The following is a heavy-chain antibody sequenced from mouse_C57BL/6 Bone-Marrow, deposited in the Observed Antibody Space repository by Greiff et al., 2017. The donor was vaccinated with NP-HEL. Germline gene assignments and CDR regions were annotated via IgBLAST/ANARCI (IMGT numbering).Heavy chain of an antibody. CDR2: IWSGGST. Sequence: QVQLKESGPGLVQPSQSLSITCTVSGFSLTSYGVHWVRQSPGQGLEWLGVIWSGGSTDYNAAVISRLSISKDNSKSQVFFKMNSLQADDTAIYYCARKGDDGYFFAYWGQGTLVTVSA. CDR1: GFSLTSYG. D-gene: IGHD2-3*01. J-gene: IGHJ3*01. V-gene: IGHV2-2*01. CDR3: ARKGDDGYFFAY.